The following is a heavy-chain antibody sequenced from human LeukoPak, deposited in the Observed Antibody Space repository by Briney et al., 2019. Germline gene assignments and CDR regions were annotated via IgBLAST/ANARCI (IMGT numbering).Heavy chain of an antibody. CDR1: GFTVSSHY. J-gene: IGHJ3*02. CDR2: IYSGGST. D-gene: IGHD3-22*01. Sequence: GGSLRLSCAASGFTVSSHYMTWVRQAPGKGLEWVSVIYSGGSTYYADSVKGRFTISRDNSKNTLYLQMNSLRAEDSALYYCARGGRGSAAVVAPRSFDIWGQGTMVTVSS. V-gene: IGHV3-53*01. CDR3: ARGGRGSAAVVAPRSFDI.